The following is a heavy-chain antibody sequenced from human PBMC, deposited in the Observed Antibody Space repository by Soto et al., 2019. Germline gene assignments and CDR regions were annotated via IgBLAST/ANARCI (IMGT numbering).Heavy chain of an antibody. CDR3: AREARGVISGRDV. J-gene: IGHJ6*02. V-gene: IGHV4-59*01. Sequence: PSDTLSLTCTVSGGSISDDYWSWIRQPPGKGVEWIGHISHSGSPNYNHSLKSRVTISVDTSKRQFSLKLSSVTAADMAVYYCAREARGVISGRDVWVQRTTVTVSS. D-gene: IGHD3-10*01. CDR2: ISHSGSP. CDR1: GGSISDDY.